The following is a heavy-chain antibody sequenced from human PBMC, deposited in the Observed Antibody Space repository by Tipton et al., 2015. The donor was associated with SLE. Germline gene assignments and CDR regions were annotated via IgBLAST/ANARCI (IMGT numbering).Heavy chain of an antibody. J-gene: IGHJ3*02. CDR1: GYTFTSYG. CDR2: IIPIFGTA. V-gene: IGHV1-69*01. D-gene: IGHD5-12*01. CDR3: ARGTVATGAIYI. Sequence: VQLVQSGAEVKKPGASVKVSCKASGYTFTSYGISWVRQAPGQGLEWMGGIIPIFGTANYAQKFQGRVTITADESTSTAYIELSSLRSEDTAVYYCARGTVATGAIYIWCQGTTVTVAS.